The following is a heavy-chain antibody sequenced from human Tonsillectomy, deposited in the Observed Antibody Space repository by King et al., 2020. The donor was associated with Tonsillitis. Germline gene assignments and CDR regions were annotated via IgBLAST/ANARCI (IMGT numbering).Heavy chain of an antibody. CDR2: IHYSGST. CDR3: AGAGKRKIFGVVMGKTFDY. J-gene: IGHJ4*02. Sequence: VQLQESGPGLVKPSQTLSLTCTVSGGSISSGDYYWSWIRQPPGKGLEWIGYIHYSGSTYYNPSLKSRVSISVDTSKNQFSLKLNSVTPADTAVYYCAGAGKRKIFGVVMGKTFDYWGQGTLVTVSS. CDR1: GGSISSGDYY. D-gene: IGHD3-3*01. V-gene: IGHV4-30-4*01.